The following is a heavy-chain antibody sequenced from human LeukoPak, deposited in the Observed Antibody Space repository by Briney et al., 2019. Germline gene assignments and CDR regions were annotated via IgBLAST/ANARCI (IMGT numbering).Heavy chain of an antibody. CDR2: ISYDGSNK. CDR1: GFTFSSYA. Sequence: GRSLRLSCAASGFTFSSYAMHWVRQAPGKGLEWVAVISYDGSNKYYADSVKGRFTISRDNSKNTLYLQMNSLRAEDTAVYYCTGYRDYDILTGYYELFDYWGQGTLVTVFS. D-gene: IGHD3-9*01. J-gene: IGHJ4*02. CDR3: TGYRDYDILTGYYELFDY. V-gene: IGHV3-30*04.